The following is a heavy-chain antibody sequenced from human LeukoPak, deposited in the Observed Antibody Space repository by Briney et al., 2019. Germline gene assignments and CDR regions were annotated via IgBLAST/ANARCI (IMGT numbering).Heavy chain of an antibody. D-gene: IGHD3-9*01. V-gene: IGHV3-21*04. CDR1: GFTFSSYS. CDR2: ISSSSSYI. Sequence: PGGSLRLSCAAPGFTFSSYSMNWVRQAPGKGLEWVSSISSSSSYIYYADSVKGRFTISRDNAKNSLYLQMNSLRAEDTALYYCAKGVLRYFDWPHRKNWFDPWGQGTLVTVSS. J-gene: IGHJ5*02. CDR3: AKGVLRYFDWPHRKNWFDP.